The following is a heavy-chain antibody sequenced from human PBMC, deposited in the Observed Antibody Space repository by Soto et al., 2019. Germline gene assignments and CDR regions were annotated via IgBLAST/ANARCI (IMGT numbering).Heavy chain of an antibody. CDR1: GFTFSSYG. J-gene: IGHJ4*02. CDR2: IWYDGSNK. Sequence: QVQLVESGGGVVQPGRSLRLSCAASGFTFSSYGMHWVRQAPGKGLEWVAVIWYDGSNKYYADSVKGRFTISRDNSKNTLHLQMNSLRAEDTAVYYCARDLVVAATAPDYWGQGTLVTVSS. V-gene: IGHV3-33*01. D-gene: IGHD2-15*01. CDR3: ARDLVVAATAPDY.